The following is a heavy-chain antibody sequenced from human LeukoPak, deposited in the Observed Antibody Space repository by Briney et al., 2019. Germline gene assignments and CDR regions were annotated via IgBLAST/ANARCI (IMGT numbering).Heavy chain of an antibody. CDR2: INHSGST. D-gene: IGHD3-22*01. Sequence: SETLSLTCAVYGGSFSAYYWSWIRQPPGKGLEWIGEINHSGSTNYNPSLKSRVAISVDTSRNQFSLRLSSVTAADTAVYYCARYDSSGSKVVGAFDIWGQGTMVTVSS. CDR1: GGSFSAYY. V-gene: IGHV4-34*01. CDR3: ARYDSSGSKVVGAFDI. J-gene: IGHJ3*02.